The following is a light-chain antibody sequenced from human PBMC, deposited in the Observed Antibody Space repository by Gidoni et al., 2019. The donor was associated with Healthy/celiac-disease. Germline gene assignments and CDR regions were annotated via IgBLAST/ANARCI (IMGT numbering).Light chain of an antibody. CDR2: DVS. CDR1: SSDVGGYNY. V-gene: IGLV2-14*03. CDR3: SSYTSSSTVV. J-gene: IGLJ2*01. Sequence: QSALTHPASVSGSPGQSITISCTGTSSDVGGYNYVSWYQQHPGKAPKLMIYDVSYRPAGVSNRFAGSKSGNTASLTISGLQAEDEADYYCSSYTSSSTVVFGGGTKLTVL.